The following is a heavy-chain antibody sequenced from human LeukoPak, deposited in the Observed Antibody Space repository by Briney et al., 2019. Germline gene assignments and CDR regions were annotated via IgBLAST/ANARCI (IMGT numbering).Heavy chain of an antibody. V-gene: IGHV4-39*01. J-gene: IGHJ4*02. D-gene: IGHD3-16*01. CDR2: IYYSGSA. Sequence: PSETLSLTCTVSGGSISSSGYYWSWIRQPPGKGLEWIGTIYYSGSAYYNPSLKTQVTISVDPSKNQFSLKLSSVTAADTAMYYCARHVGEWGWDYWGQGTLVTVSS. CDR3: ARHVGEWGWDY. CDR1: GGSISSSGYY.